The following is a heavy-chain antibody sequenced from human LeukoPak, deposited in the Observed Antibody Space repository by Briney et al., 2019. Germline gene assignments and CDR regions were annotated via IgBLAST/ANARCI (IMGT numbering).Heavy chain of an antibody. D-gene: IGHD3-22*01. CDR2: IIPIFGTA. CDR1: GGTFSSYA. CDR3: ARGKYSSFQDPDFDY. V-gene: IGHV1-69*05. Sequence: SVKVSCKASGGTFSSYAISWVRQAPGQGLEWMGGIIPIFGTANYAQKFQGRVTITTDESTSTAYMELSSLRSEDTAVYYCARGKYSSFQDPDFDYWGQGTLVTVSS. J-gene: IGHJ4*02.